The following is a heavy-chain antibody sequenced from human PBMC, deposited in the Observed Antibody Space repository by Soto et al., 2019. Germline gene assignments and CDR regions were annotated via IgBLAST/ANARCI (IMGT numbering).Heavy chain of an antibody. CDR3: ARDEGLLITGTTLPGY. CDR1: GFTFSSYG. V-gene: IGHV3-33*01. CDR2: IWYDGSNK. Sequence: GGSLRLSCAASGFTFSSYGMHWVRQAPGKGLEWVAVIWYDGSNKYYADSVKGRFTISRDNSKNTLYLQMNSLRAEDTAVYYCARDEGLLITGTTLPGYWGQGTLVTVSS. D-gene: IGHD1-7*01. J-gene: IGHJ4*02.